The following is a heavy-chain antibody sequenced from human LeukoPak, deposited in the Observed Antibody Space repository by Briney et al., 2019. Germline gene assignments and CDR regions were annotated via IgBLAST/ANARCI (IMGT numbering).Heavy chain of an antibody. CDR2: IYYSGST. Sequence: PSETLSLTCTVSGGSISSSSYYWGWIRQPPGKGLEWIGYIYYSGSTNYNPSLKSRVTISVDASKNQFSLKLSSVTAADTAVYYCARDRRGVGWFDPWGQGTLVTVSS. J-gene: IGHJ5*02. V-gene: IGHV4-61*01. CDR3: ARDRRGVGWFDP. CDR1: GGSISSSSYY. D-gene: IGHD1-26*01.